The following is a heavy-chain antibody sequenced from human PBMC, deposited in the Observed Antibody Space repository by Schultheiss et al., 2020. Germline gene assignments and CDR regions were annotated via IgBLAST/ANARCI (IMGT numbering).Heavy chain of an antibody. CDR2: IWYDGGNI. Sequence: GGSLRLSCAASGFTFVTFGMHWVRQAPGKGLEWVAVIWYDGGNIYYADSVKGRFTISRDNSRNTLYLQMSSLRAEDTAVYYCARDRAYSGSYRVQYYYYGMDVWGQGTTVTVSS. CDR3: ARDRAYSGSYRVQYYYYGMDV. D-gene: IGHD1-26*01. J-gene: IGHJ6*02. CDR1: GFTFVTFG. V-gene: IGHV3-33*01.